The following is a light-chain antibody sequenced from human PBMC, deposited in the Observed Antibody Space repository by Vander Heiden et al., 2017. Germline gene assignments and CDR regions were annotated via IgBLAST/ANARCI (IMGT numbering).Light chain of an antibody. CDR3: AAWDDSLNGVV. Sequence: QSVLTQPPSASGISGPRVTIFCSGGSSNIGSNAVNWYQQRPETAPKLLIYYNIQRPSGVPDRFSGSKSGTSASLAISGLQSEDEATYYCAAWDDSLNGVVFGGGTKVTVL. CDR2: YNI. J-gene: IGLJ2*01. V-gene: IGLV1-44*01. CDR1: SSNIGSNA.